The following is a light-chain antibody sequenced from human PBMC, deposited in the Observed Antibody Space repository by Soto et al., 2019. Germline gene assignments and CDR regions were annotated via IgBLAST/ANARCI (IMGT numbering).Light chain of an antibody. CDR2: GAS. CDR3: QQRSNWPPFT. Sequence: EIVLTQSPATLSLSLGERATLSCRASQSVSTYLAWYQQKPGQAPRLLIYGASNRATGTPARFSGSGSGTDFTLTISSLEPEDFAVYYCQQRSNWPPFTFGPGTKVDIK. J-gene: IGKJ3*01. CDR1: QSVSTY. V-gene: IGKV3-11*01.